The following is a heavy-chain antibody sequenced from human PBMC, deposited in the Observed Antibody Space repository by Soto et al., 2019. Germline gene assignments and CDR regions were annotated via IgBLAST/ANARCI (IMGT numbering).Heavy chain of an antibody. Sequence: GESLKISCKGSGYSFTSHWIGWVRQMPGKGLEWMAIIYPGDSDIRYSPSFQGQVTISADKSISTAYLQWSSLRASDTAMYYCARHMRWPKWYFDVWGRGTLVTVSS. D-gene: IGHD3-16*01. CDR1: GYSFTSHW. CDR3: ARHMRWPKWYFDV. V-gene: IGHV5-51*01. J-gene: IGHJ2*01. CDR2: IYPGDSDI.